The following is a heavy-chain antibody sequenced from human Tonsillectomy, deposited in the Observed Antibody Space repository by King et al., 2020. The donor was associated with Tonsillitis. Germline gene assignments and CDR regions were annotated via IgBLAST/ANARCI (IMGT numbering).Heavy chain of an antibody. J-gene: IGHJ5*02. D-gene: IGHD2-15*01. V-gene: IGHV4-59*01. Sequence: QLQESGPGLVKPSETLSLTCTVSGGSISSYYWSWIRQPPGKGLEWIGYIYYSGSTNYNPSLKSRVTISVDTSKNQFSLKLSSVTAAYTAVYYCARACQASGSGGSCYFGWVDPWGQGTLVTVST. CDR3: ARACQASGSGGSCYFGWVDP. CDR1: GGSISSYY. CDR2: IYYSGST.